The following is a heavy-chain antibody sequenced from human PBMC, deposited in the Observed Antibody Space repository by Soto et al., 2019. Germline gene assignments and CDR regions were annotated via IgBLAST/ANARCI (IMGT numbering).Heavy chain of an antibody. CDR2: IIADGSVM. J-gene: IGHJ4*02. V-gene: IGHV3-11*01. D-gene: IGHD2-15*01. Sequence: QVHLVESGGGLVKSGGSLRLSCAASGFMFTTYYMTWMRQAPGKGLEWVAYIIADGSVMDYGDSVKGRFTCARDNAKKSLYLQMDGLGGVDTAVYYCGRGQGYCGDGGCVGVDYWGPGTLVSV. CDR3: GRGQGYCGDGGCVGVDY. CDR1: GFMFTTYY.